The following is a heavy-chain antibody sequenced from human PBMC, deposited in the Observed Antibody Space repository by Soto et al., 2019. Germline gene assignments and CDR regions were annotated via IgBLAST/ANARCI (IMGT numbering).Heavy chain of an antibody. D-gene: IGHD3-10*01. CDR3: AQTILWFGEFKFDY. Sequence: TSETPSPTRTVAGGSISSSSYYWGWIRQPPGKGLEWIGSIYYSGSTYYNPSLKRRVTISVDTSKNQFSLKLSSVTAADTAVYYCAQTILWFGEFKFDYWGQGTLVTVSS. V-gene: IGHV4-39*05. CDR2: IYYSGST. CDR1: GGSISSSSYY. J-gene: IGHJ4*02.